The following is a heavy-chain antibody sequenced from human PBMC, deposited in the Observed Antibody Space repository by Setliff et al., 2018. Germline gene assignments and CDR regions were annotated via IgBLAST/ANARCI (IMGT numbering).Heavy chain of an antibody. D-gene: IGHD3-10*01. CDR3: ARDLIRGAPNWFDP. CDR1: GFTFSNYE. V-gene: IGHV3-48*03. Sequence: GSLRLSCAASGFTFSNYEMNWVRQAPGKGLGWVSYINSGGSLIYYADSVKVRFTISRDNAKSSLYLQMNSLRAEDTAVYYCARDLIRGAPNWFDPWGQGTLVTVSS. J-gene: IGHJ5*02. CDR2: INSGGSLI.